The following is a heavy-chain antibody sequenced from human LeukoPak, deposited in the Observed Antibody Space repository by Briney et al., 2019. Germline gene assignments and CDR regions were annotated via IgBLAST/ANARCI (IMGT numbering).Heavy chain of an antibody. D-gene: IGHD3-10*01. J-gene: IGHJ4*02. Sequence: GGSLRLSCAASGFTFSYYWMHWVRQAPGKGLVWVSRINGDGSSTMYADSVKGRFTISKDNARNTLYLQMNSLRAEDTAVYYCARDLEYSGSGSSGGYWGQGTLVTVSS. CDR3: ARDLEYSGSGSSGGY. CDR2: INGDGSST. CDR1: GFTFSYYW. V-gene: IGHV3-74*03.